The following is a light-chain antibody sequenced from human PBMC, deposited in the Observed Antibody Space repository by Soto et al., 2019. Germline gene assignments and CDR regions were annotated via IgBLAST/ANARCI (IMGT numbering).Light chain of an antibody. J-gene: IGKJ1*01. CDR3: QQYNSYSWT. CDR2: DAS. CDR1: QSISRG. Sequence: DIQMTQSPSTLSASVGDRVTITCRASQSISRGLAWYQQKPGKAPKLLIYDASSLESGVPSRFSGSGSGTEFTLTISSLQPDDFATYYCQQYNSYSWTFGQGTKVDIK. V-gene: IGKV1-5*01.